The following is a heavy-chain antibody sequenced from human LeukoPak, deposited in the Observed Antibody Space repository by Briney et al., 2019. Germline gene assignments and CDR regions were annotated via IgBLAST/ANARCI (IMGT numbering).Heavy chain of an antibody. Sequence: GASVKVSCKASGYTFTSYDINWVRQATGQGLEWMGWMNPNSGNTGYAQKFQGRVTITRNTSISTAYMELSSLRSEDTAVYYCARAHIAALGYYMDVWGKGTTVTVSS. D-gene: IGHD6-6*01. J-gene: IGHJ6*03. CDR2: MNPNSGNT. CDR3: ARAHIAALGYYMDV. V-gene: IGHV1-8*03. CDR1: GYTFTSYD.